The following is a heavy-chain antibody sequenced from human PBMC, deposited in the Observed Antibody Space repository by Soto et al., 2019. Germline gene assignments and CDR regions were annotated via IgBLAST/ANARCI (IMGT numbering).Heavy chain of an antibody. D-gene: IGHD6-13*01. Sequence: SGPTLVNPPQTLPRTCTFSGFSLRPRGMCVSLIRQPPGKALEWRALIDWADDKYYSTSLKNTLTXSKDTWKNQVVLRMTKMDPVDTATSDCARTDSSRRGTLVWGKGT. J-gene: IGHJ6*03. CDR1: GFSLRPRGMC. CDR3: ARTDSSRRGTLV. V-gene: IGHV2-70*01. CDR2: IDWADDK.